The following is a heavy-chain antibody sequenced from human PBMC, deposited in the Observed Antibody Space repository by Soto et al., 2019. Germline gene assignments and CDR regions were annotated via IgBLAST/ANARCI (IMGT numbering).Heavy chain of an antibody. CDR3: AKDRSNGWDWIYCYGMDV. Sequence: QVQLVESGGGVVQPGRSLRLSCAASGFTFSSYGMHWVRQAPGKGLEWVAVISYDGSNKYFADSVKGRFTISRDNSKNALYLQMNSLRADDTAVFYCAKDRSNGWDWIYCYGMDVWGHGTTVTVSS. V-gene: IGHV3-30*18. D-gene: IGHD6-19*01. CDR1: GFTFSSYG. CDR2: ISYDGSNK. J-gene: IGHJ6*02.